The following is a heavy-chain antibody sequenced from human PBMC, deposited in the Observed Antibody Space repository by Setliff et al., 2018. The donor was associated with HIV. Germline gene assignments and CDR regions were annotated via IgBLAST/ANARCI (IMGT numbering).Heavy chain of an antibody. Sequence: SETLSLTCTVSGGSISSYYWSWIRQPPGKGLEWIGYIYYSGSTNYNPSLKSRVTISVDTSKNQFSLKLSSVTAADTAVYYCERGGQSSGYGIELWGQGTLVTVSS. CDR1: GGSISSYY. V-gene: IGHV4-59*01. D-gene: IGHD5-12*01. CDR2: IYYSGST. CDR3: ERGGQSSGYGIEL. J-gene: IGHJ4*02.